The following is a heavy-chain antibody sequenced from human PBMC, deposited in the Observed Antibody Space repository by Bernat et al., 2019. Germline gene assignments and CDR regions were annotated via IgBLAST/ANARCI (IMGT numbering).Heavy chain of an antibody. D-gene: IGHD3-22*01. CDR2: ISSSGSTI. CDR3: AKDYYDINPSRWPFDS. CDR1: GFTFSSYE. J-gene: IGHJ4*02. Sequence: EVQLVESGGGLVQPGGSLRLSCAASGFTFSSYEMKWVRQAPGKGLEWVSYISSSGSTIYYADSVKGRFTISRDNAKNSLYLQMNSLRAEDTAVYYCAKDYYDINPSRWPFDSWGQGTLVTVSS. V-gene: IGHV3-48*03.